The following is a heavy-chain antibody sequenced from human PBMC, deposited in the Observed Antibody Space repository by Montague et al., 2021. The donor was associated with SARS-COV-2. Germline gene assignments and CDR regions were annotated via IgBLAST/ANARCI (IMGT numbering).Heavy chain of an antibody. CDR2: IYYSGST. D-gene: IGHD6-13*01. J-gene: IGHJ6*02. CDR3: ARVGRQQLVRLSGMEV. Sequence: SETLSLTCTVSGGSISSSSYYWGWIRQPPGKGLEWIGSIYYSGSTYYNLSLKSRVTISVDTSKNQFSLKLSSVTAADTAVYYCARVGRQQLVRLSGMEVWGQGTTVTVSS. CDR1: GGSISSSSYY. V-gene: IGHV4-39*07.